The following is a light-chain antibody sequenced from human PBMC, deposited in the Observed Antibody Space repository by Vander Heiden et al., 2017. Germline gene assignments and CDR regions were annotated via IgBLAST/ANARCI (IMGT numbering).Light chain of an antibody. J-gene: IGLJ1*01. CDR2: DNN. CDR3: GTWDSSLSAYV. CDR1: SSNIGNNY. V-gene: IGLV1-51*01. Sequence: QSVLTQPPSVSAAPGQGVTFSCSGSSSNIGNNYVSWYQQLPGTAPKLLIYDNNKRPSGIPDRFPGSKSGTSATLGITGLQTGDEADYYCGTWDSSLSAYVFGTGTKVTFL.